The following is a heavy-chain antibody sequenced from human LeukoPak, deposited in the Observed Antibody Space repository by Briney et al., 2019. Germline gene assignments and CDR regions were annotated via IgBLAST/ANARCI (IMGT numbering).Heavy chain of an antibody. D-gene: IGHD3-3*01. Sequence: SETLSLTCTVSGGSISSSSYYWGWIRQPPGKGLEWIGSIYYSGSTYYNPSLKSRVTISVDTSKNQFSLKLSSVTAADTAVYYCARAKEIFGVVITRFDYWGQGTLVTVSS. CDR3: ARAKEIFGVVITRFDY. J-gene: IGHJ4*02. CDR1: GGSISSSSYY. V-gene: IGHV4-39*01. CDR2: IYYSGST.